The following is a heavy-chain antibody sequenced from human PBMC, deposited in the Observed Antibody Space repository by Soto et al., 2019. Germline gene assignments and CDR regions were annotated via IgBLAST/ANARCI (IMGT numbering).Heavy chain of an antibody. V-gene: IGHV1-69*12. CDR1: GGTFSSYA. J-gene: IGHJ5*02. Sequence: QVQLVQSGAEVKKPGSSVKVSCKAGGGTFSSYAIGWVRQAPGQGLKWMGGFIPIYGTANYAQKFQGRVTITADESTSTAYMEMSSLRSEDTDVYYCAGEGRGAIGQNWFDPWGQGTLVTVSS. CDR3: AGEGRGAIGQNWFDP. CDR2: FIPIYGTA. D-gene: IGHD3-10*01.